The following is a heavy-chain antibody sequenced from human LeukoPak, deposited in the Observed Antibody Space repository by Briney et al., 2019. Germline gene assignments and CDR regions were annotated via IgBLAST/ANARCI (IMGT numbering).Heavy chain of an antibody. J-gene: IGHJ4*02. CDR3: ARVPPYYYDRSGYYYDY. V-gene: IGHV4-59*01. CDR2: IYYSGST. CDR1: GGSISSYY. D-gene: IGHD3-22*01. Sequence: SETLSLTCTVSGGSISSYYWSWIRQPAGKGLEWIGYIYYSGSTNYNPSLKSRVTISVDTSKNQFSLKLSSVTAADTAVYYCARVPPYYYDRSGYYYDYWGQGTLVTVSS.